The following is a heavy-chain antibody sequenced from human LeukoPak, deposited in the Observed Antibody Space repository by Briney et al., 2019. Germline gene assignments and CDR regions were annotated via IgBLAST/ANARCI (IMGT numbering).Heavy chain of an antibody. CDR2: ISPSGGST. CDR3: ARELGSSPSF. Sequence: AXXKVSCKASGYTFTSYYMHWVRQAPGQGLEWMGIISPSGGSTIYAQKFQGRVTMTRDTSTSTVYMELSSLRSEDTAVYYCARELGSSPSFWGQGTLVTVSS. V-gene: IGHV1-46*01. CDR1: GYTFTSYY. D-gene: IGHD6-6*01. J-gene: IGHJ4*02.